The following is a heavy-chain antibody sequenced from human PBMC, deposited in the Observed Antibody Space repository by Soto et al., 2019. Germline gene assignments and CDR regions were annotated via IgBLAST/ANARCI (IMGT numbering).Heavy chain of an antibody. CDR3: ASIGKNAYSNYEGPLDV. D-gene: IGHD4-4*01. J-gene: IGHJ6*02. V-gene: IGHV1-18*04. Sequence: ASVKVSCKASGYTFSSYGISWVRQAPGQGLEWMGWIRPHNGDTNYAQKFQGRVTMTTEASTRTAYMELRSLRSDDTAVYYCASIGKNAYSNYEGPLDVWGQGTTVTVSS. CDR1: GYTFSSYG. CDR2: IRPHNGDT.